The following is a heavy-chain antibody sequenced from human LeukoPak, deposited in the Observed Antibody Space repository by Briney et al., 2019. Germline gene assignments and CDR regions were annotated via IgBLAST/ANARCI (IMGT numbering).Heavy chain of an antibody. CDR1: GYTFTSYY. Sequence: GASVEVSCKASGYTFTSYYMHWVRQAPGQGLEWMGIINPSGGSTSYAQKFQGRVTMTRDTSTSTVYMELSSLRSEDTAVYYCARCPPYYDFWSGSDAFDIWGQGTMVTVSS. CDR2: INPSGGST. D-gene: IGHD3-3*01. J-gene: IGHJ3*02. CDR3: ARCPPYYDFWSGSDAFDI. V-gene: IGHV1-46*01.